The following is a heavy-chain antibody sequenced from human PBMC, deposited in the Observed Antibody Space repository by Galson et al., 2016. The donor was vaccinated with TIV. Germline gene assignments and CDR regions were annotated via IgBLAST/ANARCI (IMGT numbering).Heavy chain of an antibody. J-gene: IGHJ1*01. Sequence: SVKVSCKASGYTFTAYYVHWIRQAPGQGLEWMGWVYPNSGGAILAPKFEGRVIMTRDTSINTAYMELTSLTSDATAVYFCATIEGGVGSFWGQGTLVTVSS. CDR2: VYPNSGGA. D-gene: IGHD2-8*01. CDR1: GYTFTAYY. CDR3: ATIEGGVGSF. V-gene: IGHV1-2*02.